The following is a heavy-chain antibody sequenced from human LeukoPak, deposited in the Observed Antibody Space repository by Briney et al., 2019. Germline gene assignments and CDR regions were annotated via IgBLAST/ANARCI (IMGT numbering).Heavy chain of an antibody. D-gene: IGHD3-22*01. V-gene: IGHV4-34*01. J-gene: IGHJ4*02. Sequence: SETLSLTCAIYSESFSGYFWSWIRQPPGKGLEWIGEINYSGSTNYNPSLKSRVTISVDTSKNQFSLKLSSVTAADTAVYYCARGPQYSDSSAFDYWGQGTLLTVSS. CDR1: SESFSGYF. CDR2: INYSGST. CDR3: ARGPQYSDSSAFDY.